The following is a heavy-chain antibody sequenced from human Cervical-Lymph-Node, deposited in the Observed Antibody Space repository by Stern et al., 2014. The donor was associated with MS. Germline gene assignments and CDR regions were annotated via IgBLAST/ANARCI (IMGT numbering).Heavy chain of an antibody. V-gene: IGHV4-61*02. CDR1: GGSISSGNSY. CDR2: IYMSGST. Sequence: VQLQESGPGLVKPSQTLSLTCTVSGGSISSGNSYWSWIRQPAGKGLEWIGRIYMSGSTIYNPPLKGRFPISVDTSKHHFSLTLTSVTAADTALYYCARHPNDYGDFSNWFDPWGQGTLVTVSS. J-gene: IGHJ5*02. D-gene: IGHD4-17*01. CDR3: ARHPNDYGDFSNWFDP.